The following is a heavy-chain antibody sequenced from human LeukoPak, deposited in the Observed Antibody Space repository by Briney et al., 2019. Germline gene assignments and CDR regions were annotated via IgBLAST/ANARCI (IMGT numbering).Heavy chain of an antibody. CDR3: ASGLYPYAFDY. CDR2: IYYSGST. CDR1: GGSISSYY. J-gene: IGHJ4*02. D-gene: IGHD2-8*01. V-gene: IGHV4-59*01. Sequence: SETLSLTCIVSGGSISSYYWSWIRQPPGKGLEWIGYIYYSGSTNYNPSLKSRVTISVDTSKNQFSLKLSSVTAADTAVYYCASGLYPYAFDYWGQGTLVTVSS.